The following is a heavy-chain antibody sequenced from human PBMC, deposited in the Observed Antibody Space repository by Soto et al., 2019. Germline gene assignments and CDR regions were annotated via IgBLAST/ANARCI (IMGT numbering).Heavy chain of an antibody. CDR3: TTEKYYYDSSGYYYRLDY. D-gene: IGHD3-22*01. V-gene: IGHV3-15*01. CDR2: IKSKTDGGTT. Sequence: LXLFCAASGCTFRNAFMSWVRQAPWKGLEWVGRIKSKTDGGTTDYAAPVKGRFTISRDDSKNTLYLQMNSLKTEDTAVYYCTTEKYYYDSSGYYYRLDYWGQGTLVTVSS. CDR1: GCTFRNAF. J-gene: IGHJ4*02.